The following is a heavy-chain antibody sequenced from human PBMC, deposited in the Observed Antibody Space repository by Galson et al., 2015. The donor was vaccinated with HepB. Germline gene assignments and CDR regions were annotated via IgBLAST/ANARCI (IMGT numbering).Heavy chain of an antibody. D-gene: IGHD2-8*01. CDR3: ARMVFGDAYYFDY. V-gene: IGHV4-31*03. J-gene: IGHJ4*02. CDR2: TYYSGST. Sequence: TLSLTCTVSGGSISSGGYYWSWIRQHPGKGLEWIGYTYYSGSTYYNPSLKSRVTISVDTSKNQFPLKLSSVTAADTAVYYCARMVFGDAYYFDYWGQGTLVTVSS. CDR1: GGSISSGGYY.